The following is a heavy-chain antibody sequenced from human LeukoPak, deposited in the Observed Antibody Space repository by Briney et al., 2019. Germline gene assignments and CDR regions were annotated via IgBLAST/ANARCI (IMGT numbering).Heavy chain of an antibody. V-gene: IGHV3-15*01. Sequence: GGTLRLSCAASGFTFSNAWMSWVRQAPGKGREWVGRIKSKTDGGTTDYAAPVKGRFTISRDDSRNTLYLQMNSLKTEDTAVYYCTTRTLSIAVAGMDYFDDWGQETLVTVSS. CDR3: TTRTLSIAVAGMDYFDD. D-gene: IGHD6-19*01. CDR2: IKSKTDGGTT. J-gene: IGHJ4*02. CDR1: GFTFSNAW.